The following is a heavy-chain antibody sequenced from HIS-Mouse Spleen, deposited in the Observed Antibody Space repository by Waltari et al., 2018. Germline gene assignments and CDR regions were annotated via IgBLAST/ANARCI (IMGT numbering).Heavy chain of an antibody. CDR3: AKSRGGDCYDY. V-gene: IGHV3-23*01. CDR1: GCAVSSYA. CDR2: ISGSGGST. D-gene: IGHD2-21*01. J-gene: IGHJ4*02. Sequence: EVQLLESGGGLVQPGGSLRLSCAASGCAVSSYAISGGRQAPGKGVEWVSAISGSGGSTYYADSVKGRFTISRDNSKNTLYLQMNSLRAEDTAVYYCAKSRGGDCYDYWGQGTLVTVSS.